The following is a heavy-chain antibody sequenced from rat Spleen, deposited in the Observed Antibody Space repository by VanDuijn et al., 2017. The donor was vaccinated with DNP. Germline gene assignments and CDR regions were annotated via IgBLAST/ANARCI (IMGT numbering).Heavy chain of an antibody. CDR3: ARWNIGTSTLDY. CDR2: ISYSGTT. CDR1: GYSITSSY. J-gene: IGHJ2*01. V-gene: IGHV3-1*01. D-gene: IGHD1-5*01. Sequence: EVQLQESGPGLVKPSHSLSLTCSVTGYSITSSYRWNWIRKLPGNKLEWIGHISYSGTTSYHPSLKSRISITRDTSKNQFFLQLSSVTTEDTATYYCARWNIGTSTLDYWGQGVMVTVSS.